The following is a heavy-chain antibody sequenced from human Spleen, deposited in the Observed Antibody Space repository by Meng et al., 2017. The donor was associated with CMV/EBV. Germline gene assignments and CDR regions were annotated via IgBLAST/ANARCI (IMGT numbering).Heavy chain of an antibody. V-gene: IGHV1-46*01. CDR3: ARDRRDVLLWFGEFKDAFDI. Sequence: ASVKVSCKASGYTFTSYYMHWVRQAPGQGLEWMGIINPSGGSTSYAQKFQGRVTMTRDTSTSTVCMELSSLRSEDTAVYYCARDRRDVLLWFGEFKDAFDIWGQGTMVTVSS. J-gene: IGHJ3*02. CDR1: GYTFTSYY. CDR2: INPSGGST. D-gene: IGHD3-10*01.